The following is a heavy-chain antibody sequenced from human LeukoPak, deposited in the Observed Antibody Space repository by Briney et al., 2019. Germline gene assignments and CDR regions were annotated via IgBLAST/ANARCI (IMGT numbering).Heavy chain of an antibody. D-gene: IGHD3-10*01. CDR2: IIPIFGIA. CDR3: ASSYYYGSGSNPFGY. V-gene: IGHV1-69*04. J-gene: IGHJ4*02. CDR1: GGTFSSYA. Sequence: SVKVSCKASGGTFSSYAISWVRQAPGQGLEWMGRIIPIFGIANYAQKFQGRVTITADKSTSTAYMELSSLRSEDTAVYYCASSYYYGSGSNPFGYWGQGTLVTVSS.